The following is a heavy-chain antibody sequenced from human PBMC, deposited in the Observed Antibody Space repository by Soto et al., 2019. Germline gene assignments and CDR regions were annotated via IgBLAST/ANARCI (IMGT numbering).Heavy chain of an antibody. V-gene: IGHV1-18*04. J-gene: IGHJ4*02. CDR1: GSAFTSYG. Sequence: ASVPVSCRGSGSAFTSYGISWVRQAPGQGLEWMGWISAYNGNTNYAQRLQGRVTMTTDTSTSTAYMELRSLRSDDTAVYYCAGQRASAAGPIDYWGQGTLVTVSS. CDR3: AGQRASAAGPIDY. D-gene: IGHD6-13*01. CDR2: ISAYNGNT.